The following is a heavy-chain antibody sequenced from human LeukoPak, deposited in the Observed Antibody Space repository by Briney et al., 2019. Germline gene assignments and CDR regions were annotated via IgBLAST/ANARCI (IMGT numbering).Heavy chain of an antibody. CDR1: GFTFSTYW. D-gene: IGHD6-19*01. V-gene: IGHV3-74*03. J-gene: IGHJ4*02. Sequence: PGGSLRLSCAASGFTFSTYWMHWVRQGPGKGLLWVSRITTDGSSTKYADSVKGRFTISRDNAKNTLHLQMNSLRAEDTAVYYCAGPISSGSIDYWGQGTLVIVSS. CDR3: AGPISSGSIDY. CDR2: ITTDGSST.